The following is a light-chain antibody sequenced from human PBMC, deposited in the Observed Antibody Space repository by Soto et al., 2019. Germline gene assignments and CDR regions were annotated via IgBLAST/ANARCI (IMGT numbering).Light chain of an antibody. CDR2: AAS. CDR3: QQSNSFPLT. V-gene: IGKV1-12*01. CDR1: QSISTW. Sequence: DIQMTQSPSTLSASFGDRVTITCRASQSISTWLAWYQQKPGKAPKVLIYAASSLQSGVPSRFSGSGSGTDVTLTISSLKKEDAATYYCQQSNSFPLTFGGGTKVDIK. J-gene: IGKJ4*01.